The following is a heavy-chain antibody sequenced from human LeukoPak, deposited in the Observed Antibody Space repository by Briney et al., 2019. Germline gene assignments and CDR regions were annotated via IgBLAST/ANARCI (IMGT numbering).Heavy chain of an antibody. CDR3: ARHYDSSGYHLSPFDF. CDR1: GDSISSYY. V-gene: IGHV4-59*08. CDR2: IYYSGST. Sequence: PSETLSLTCTVSGDSISSYYWSWIRQPPGKGLEWIGYIYYSGSTNHNPSLKSRVTISVDTSKKQLSLKLSSVTAADTAVYYCARHYDSSGYHLSPFDFWGRGILVTVSS. J-gene: IGHJ4*02. D-gene: IGHD3-22*01.